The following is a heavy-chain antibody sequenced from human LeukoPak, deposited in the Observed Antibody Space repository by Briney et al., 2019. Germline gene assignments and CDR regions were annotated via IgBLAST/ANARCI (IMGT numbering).Heavy chain of an antibody. J-gene: IGHJ4*02. D-gene: IGHD3-16*02. CDR2: ISTYNGDT. CDR1: GYTFTSYG. CDR3: ARGLGTYPEIPLDY. Sequence: ASVKVSCKASGYTFTSYGFSWVRQAPGHGLEWMGWISTYNGDTNYAQELQDRVTLTTDTSASTAYMELRSLRSDGTAVYYCARGLGTYPEIPLDYWGQGTLVAVSS. V-gene: IGHV1-18*01.